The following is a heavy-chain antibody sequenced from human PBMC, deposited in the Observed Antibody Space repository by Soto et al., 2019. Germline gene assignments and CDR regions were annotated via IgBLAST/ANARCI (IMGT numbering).Heavy chain of an antibody. CDR2: IKEDGSEK. D-gene: IGHD3-10*01. Sequence: GGSLRLSCAASGFTLSNHWMNWVRQAPGKGLEWVANIKEDGSEKYYVDSVKGRFTISRDNAKNSVYLQMNSLRAEDAAVYYCARHEAREFDYWGQGALVTVSS. CDR3: ARHEAREFDY. V-gene: IGHV3-7*01. CDR1: GFTLSNHW. J-gene: IGHJ4*02.